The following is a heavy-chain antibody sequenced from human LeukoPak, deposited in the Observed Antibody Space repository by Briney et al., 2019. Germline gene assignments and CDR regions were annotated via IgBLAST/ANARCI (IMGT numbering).Heavy chain of an antibody. Sequence: GESLKISCKGSGYTFTSYWIGWVRQMPGKGLEWMGIIYPGDSDTRYSPSFQSQVTISVDKSISTAYLQWSSLKASDTAMYYCARGRWLQFILFDYWGQGTLVTVSS. CDR2: IYPGDSDT. CDR3: ARGRWLQFILFDY. CDR1: GYTFTSYW. J-gene: IGHJ4*02. V-gene: IGHV5-51*01. D-gene: IGHD5-24*01.